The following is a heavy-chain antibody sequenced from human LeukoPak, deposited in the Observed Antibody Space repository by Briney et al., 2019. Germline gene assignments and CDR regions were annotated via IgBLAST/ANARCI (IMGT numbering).Heavy chain of an antibody. CDR3: AKDQASSRFLEWLFDY. Sequence: GRSLRLSCAASGFTFSSYAMSWVRQAPGKGLEWVSAISGSGGSTYYADSVKGRFTISRDNSKNTLYLQMNSLRAEDTAVYYCAKDQASSRFLEWLFDYWGQGTLVTVSS. CDR1: GFTFSSYA. D-gene: IGHD3-3*01. J-gene: IGHJ4*02. CDR2: ISGSGGST. V-gene: IGHV3-23*01.